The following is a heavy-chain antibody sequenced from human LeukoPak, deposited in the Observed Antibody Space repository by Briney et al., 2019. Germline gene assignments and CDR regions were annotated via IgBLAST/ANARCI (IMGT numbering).Heavy chain of an antibody. CDR3: AREVLCSGGSCYDLDY. Sequence: PSQTLSLTCTVSGGSISSGSYYWSWIRQPAGKGLEWIGRIYTSGSTSYNPSLKSRVTISVDTSKNQFSLKLSSVTAADTAVYYCAREVLCSGGSCYDLDYWGQGTLVTASS. CDR1: GGSISSGSYY. V-gene: IGHV4-61*02. D-gene: IGHD2-15*01. CDR2: IYTSGST. J-gene: IGHJ4*02.